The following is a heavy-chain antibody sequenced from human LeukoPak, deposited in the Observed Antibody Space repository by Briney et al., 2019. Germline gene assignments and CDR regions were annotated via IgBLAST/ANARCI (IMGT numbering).Heavy chain of an antibody. V-gene: IGHV3-7*01. Sequence: GGSLRLSCAASGFTFSNYWMTWVRQAPGKGLEWVANIKQDGREKYYVDPMKGRFTISRDNAKNSLFLQMNSLRAEDTAVYYCARDLYDGSGTPPYSFGHWGEGTLVTVSS. D-gene: IGHD3-10*01. CDR3: ARDLYDGSGTPPYSFGH. CDR1: GFTFSNYW. CDR2: IKQDGREK. J-gene: IGHJ4*02.